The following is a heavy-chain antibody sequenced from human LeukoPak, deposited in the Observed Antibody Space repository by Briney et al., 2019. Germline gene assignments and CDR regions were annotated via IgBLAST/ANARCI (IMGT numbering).Heavy chain of an antibody. V-gene: IGHV3-48*03. D-gene: IGHD5-18*01. CDR1: GFTFSSYE. J-gene: IGHJ4*02. CDR3: ARTGYSYGYGDY. CDR2: ISSSGSTI. Sequence: GGSLRLSCAASGFTFSSYEMNWVRQAPGKGLEWVSYISSSGSTIYYADSAKGRFTISRDNAKNSLYLQMNSLRAEDAAVYYCARTGYSYGYGDYWGQGTLVTVSS.